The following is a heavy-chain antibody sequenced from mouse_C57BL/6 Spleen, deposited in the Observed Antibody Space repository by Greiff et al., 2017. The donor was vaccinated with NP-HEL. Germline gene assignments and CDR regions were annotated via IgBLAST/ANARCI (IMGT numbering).Heavy chain of an antibody. CDR1: GFTFSDYG. CDR3: ATYGSSTAY. J-gene: IGHJ3*01. V-gene: IGHV5-17*01. CDR2: ISSGSSTI. D-gene: IGHD1-1*01. Sequence: EVHLVESGGGLVKPGGSLKLSCAASGFTFSDYGMHWVRQAPEKGLEWVAYISSGSSTIYYADTVKGRFTISRDNAKNTLFLQMTSLRSEDTAMYYCATYGSSTAYWGQGTLVTVSA.